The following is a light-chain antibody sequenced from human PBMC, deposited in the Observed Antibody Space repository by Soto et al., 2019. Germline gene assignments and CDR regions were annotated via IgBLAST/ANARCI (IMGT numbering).Light chain of an antibody. J-gene: IGKJ1*01. V-gene: IGKV1-5*01. CDR3: QQYNSYSPWT. Sequence: DIHMTQSRSTLSASVGDRVTITCRASQSISSWLAWYQQKPGKAPKLLIYDASSLESGVPSRFSGSGSGTEFTLTISSLQPDDFATYYCQQYNSYSPWTFGQGTKV. CDR2: DAS. CDR1: QSISSW.